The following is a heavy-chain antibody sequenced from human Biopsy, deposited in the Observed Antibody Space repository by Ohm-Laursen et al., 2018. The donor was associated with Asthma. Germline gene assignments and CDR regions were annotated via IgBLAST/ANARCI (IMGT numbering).Heavy chain of an antibody. CDR2: IISKSNSI. CDR3: SRDTYSSGLYDDFES. J-gene: IGHJ4*02. V-gene: IGHV3-11*01. D-gene: IGHD6-19*01. CDR1: GFTFSDYY. Sequence: SLRLSCAASGFTFSDYYMSWIRQAPGKGLEWISYIISKSNSIENADSVKGRFTISRDNAKNSLYLQMNSLRAEDTAVYYCSRDTYSSGLYDDFESWGQGTLVTVSS.